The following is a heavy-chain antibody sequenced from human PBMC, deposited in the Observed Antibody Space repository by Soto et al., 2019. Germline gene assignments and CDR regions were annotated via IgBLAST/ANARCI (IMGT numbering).Heavy chain of an antibody. V-gene: IGHV3-48*02. CDR2: LSFGNHRT. CDR1: GFSFSGYS. CDR3: TRDSGSGYSMDV. D-gene: IGHD5-12*01. Sequence: EVQLVESGGGLVQPGGSLRLSCAASGFSFSGYSMNWVRQAPGKGLEWISYLSFGNHRTLYANSARGRFTVSRDDAKQLLYLQMNGLRDEDTAVYYCTRDSGSGYSMDVWGQGTTFTVSS. J-gene: IGHJ6*02.